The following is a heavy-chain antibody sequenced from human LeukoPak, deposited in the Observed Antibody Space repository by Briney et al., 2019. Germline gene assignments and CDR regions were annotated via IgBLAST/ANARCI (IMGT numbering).Heavy chain of an antibody. J-gene: IGHJ5*02. V-gene: IGHV4-59*08. D-gene: IGHD6-19*01. CDR3: ARHSSGRSWFDP. CDR2: IYYSGST. Sequence: SETLSLTCTVSTTSISSYYWSWIRQPPGKGLEWIGYIYYSGSTNYSPSLKSRVTISVDTSKNQFSLKLSSVTAADTVVYYCARHSSGRSWFDPWGQGTLVTVSS. CDR1: TTSISSYY.